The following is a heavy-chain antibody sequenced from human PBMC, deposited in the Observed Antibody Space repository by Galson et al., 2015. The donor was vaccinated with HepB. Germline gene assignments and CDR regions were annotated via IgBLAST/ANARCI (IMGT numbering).Heavy chain of an antibody. V-gene: IGHV1-46*01. D-gene: IGHD3-22*01. CDR3: ARDRGYYDSSGYVLADY. J-gene: IGHJ4*02. CDR1: GYTFTSYH. Sequence: SVKVSCKASGYTFTSYHMHWVRQAPGQGLEWMGIINPSGGSATYAQKFRGRVTMTRDTSTSTVYVELSSLRPEDTAVYYCARDRGYYDSSGYVLADYWGQGTLVTVSS. CDR2: INPSGGSA.